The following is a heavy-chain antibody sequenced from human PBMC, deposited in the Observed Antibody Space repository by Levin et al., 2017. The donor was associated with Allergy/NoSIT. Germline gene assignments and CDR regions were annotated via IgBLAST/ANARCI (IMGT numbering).Heavy chain of an antibody. V-gene: IGHV3-21*01. CDR1: GFTFSAYG. CDR3: ARSKSPYPLKFAFDI. Sequence: GESLKISCAASGFTFSAYGLNWVRQAPGKGLEWVSSISSTGGYIFYADSVKGRFTISRDNAKNSLYLEMNSLRAEDTAVYYCARSKSPYPLKFAFDIWGQGTKVTVSS. J-gene: IGHJ3*02. CDR2: ISSTGGYI. D-gene: IGHD3-16*01.